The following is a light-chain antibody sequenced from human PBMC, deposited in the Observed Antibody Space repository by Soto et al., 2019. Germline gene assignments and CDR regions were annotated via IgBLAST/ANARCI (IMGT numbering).Light chain of an antibody. J-gene: IGLJ1*01. CDR2: TNN. Sequence: QSVLTQPPSASGTPGQRVTISCSGSSSNIGSNTVNWYQQLPGTAPKLLIYTNNQRPSGVPDRFSASKSGTSASLAISGLQSEDEADYYCAAWDDSLLDVFGSGTKVTVL. CDR3: AAWDDSLLDV. CDR1: SSNIGSNT. V-gene: IGLV1-44*01.